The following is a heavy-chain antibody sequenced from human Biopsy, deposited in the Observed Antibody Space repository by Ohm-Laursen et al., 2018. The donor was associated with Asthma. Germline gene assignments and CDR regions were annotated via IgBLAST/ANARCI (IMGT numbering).Heavy chain of an antibody. D-gene: IGHD3-3*01. CDR3: ARFTASITIFGVVNNWFDP. J-gene: IGHJ5*02. V-gene: IGHV4-34*01. CDR1: GGSFSGYY. CDR2: INHSGST. Sequence: GTLSLTCAVYGGSFSGYYWSWIRQPPGKGLEWIGEINHSGSTNYNPSLKSRVTISADTPKNQFPLKLSSVTAADTAVYYCARFTASITIFGVVNNWFDPWGQGTLVTVSS.